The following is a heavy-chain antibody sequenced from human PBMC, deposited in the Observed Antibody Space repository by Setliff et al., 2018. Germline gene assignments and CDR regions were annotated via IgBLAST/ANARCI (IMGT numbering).Heavy chain of an antibody. CDR2: INPNSGGT. J-gene: IGHJ4*02. CDR1: GYTFTGYY. CDR3: ARRETYYNFWSGYYAY. D-gene: IGHD3-3*01. Sequence: VASVKVSCKASGYTFTGYYMHWVRQAPGQGLEWMGWINPNSGGTNYAQKFQGRVTMTRNTSISTAYMELSSLRSEDTAVYYCARRETYYNFWSGYYAYWGQGTLVTVSS. V-gene: IGHV1-2*02.